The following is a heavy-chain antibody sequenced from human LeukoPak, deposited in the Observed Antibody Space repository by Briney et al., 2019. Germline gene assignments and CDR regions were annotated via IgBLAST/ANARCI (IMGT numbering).Heavy chain of an antibody. Sequence: SQTLSLTCAISGDSVSSNSAAWNWIRQSPSRGLEWQGRTYYRSKWYNDYAVSVKSRITINPDTSKNQFSLQLNSVTPEDTAVYYCARDPHSPYSSSWYWLDPWGQGTLVTVSS. CDR2: TYYRSKWYN. D-gene: IGHD6-13*01. CDR1: GDSVSSNSAA. V-gene: IGHV6-1*01. J-gene: IGHJ5*02. CDR3: ARDPHSPYSSSWYWLDP.